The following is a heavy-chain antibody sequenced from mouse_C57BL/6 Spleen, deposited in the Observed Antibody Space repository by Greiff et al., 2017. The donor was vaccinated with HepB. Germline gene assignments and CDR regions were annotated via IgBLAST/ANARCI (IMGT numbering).Heavy chain of an antibody. V-gene: IGHV5-6*01. J-gene: IGHJ4*01. Sequence: EVQVVESGGDLVKPGGSLKLSCAASGFTFSSYGMSWVRQTPDKRLAWVATISSGGSYNYDPDSVKGRFTISRDNAKNTLYLQMSSLKSEDTAMYYCARQVVGYDAMDYWGQGTSVTVSS. CDR2: ISSGGSYN. CDR3: ARQVVGYDAMDY. CDR1: GFTFSSYG.